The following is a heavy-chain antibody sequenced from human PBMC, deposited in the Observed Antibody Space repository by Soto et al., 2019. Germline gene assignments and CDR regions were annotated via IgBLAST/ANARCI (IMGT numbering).Heavy chain of an antibody. CDR2: IIPIFGTA. J-gene: IGHJ4*02. CDR3: ARVEIMDLEWLLHFDY. CDR1: GGTFSSYA. V-gene: IGHV1-69*13. D-gene: IGHD3-3*01. Sequence: SVKVSCKASGGTFSSYAISWVRQAPGQGLEWMGGIIPIFGTANYAQKFQGRVTITADESTSTAYMELSSLRSEDTAVYYCARVEIMDLEWLLHFDYWGQGTLVTVSS.